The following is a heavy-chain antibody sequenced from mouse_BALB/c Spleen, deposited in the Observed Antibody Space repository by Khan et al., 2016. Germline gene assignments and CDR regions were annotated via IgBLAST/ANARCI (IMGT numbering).Heavy chain of an antibody. Sequence: QVQLKQSGPGLVQPSQSLSITCTVSGFSLTSYGVHWVRQSPGKGLEWLGVIWSGGSKDYNAAFISRLSISKDNSKSQVFFKMNSLQANDTAICYCARNWDYWGQGTTLTVSS. V-gene: IGHV2-2*02. J-gene: IGHJ2*01. CDR1: GFSLTSYG. CDR3: ARNWDY. CDR2: IWSGGSK.